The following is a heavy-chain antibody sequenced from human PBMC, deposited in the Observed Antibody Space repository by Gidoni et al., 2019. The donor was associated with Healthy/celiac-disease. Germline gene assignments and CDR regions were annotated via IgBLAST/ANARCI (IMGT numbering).Heavy chain of an antibody. CDR2: IYYSGST. CDR3: ARATYSSGWYGGGYYFDY. CDR1: SSYY. V-gene: IGHV4-39*01. Sequence: QLQLQESGPGLVKPSETLSPSSSYYWGWIRQPPGKGLEWIGSIYYSGSTYYNPSLKSRVTISVDTSKNQFSLKLSSVTAADTAVYYCARATYSSGWYGGGYYFDYWGQGTLVTVSS. D-gene: IGHD6-19*01. J-gene: IGHJ4*02.